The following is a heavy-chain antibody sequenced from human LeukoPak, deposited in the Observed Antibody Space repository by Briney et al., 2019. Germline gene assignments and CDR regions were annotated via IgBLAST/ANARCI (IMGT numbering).Heavy chain of an antibody. CDR2: ISGDGIST. V-gene: IGHV3-43*02. Sequence: GGSLRLSCAAAGFTFDDYAMHWVRQAPGKGLEWVSLISGDGISTYYADSVKGRFTVSRDNSKNSLYLQMTSLRTEDTALYFCAKVVRHGIAVAGGEFNWFDPWGQGTLVTVSS. D-gene: IGHD6-19*01. CDR1: GFTFDDYA. CDR3: AKVVRHGIAVAGGEFNWFDP. J-gene: IGHJ5*02.